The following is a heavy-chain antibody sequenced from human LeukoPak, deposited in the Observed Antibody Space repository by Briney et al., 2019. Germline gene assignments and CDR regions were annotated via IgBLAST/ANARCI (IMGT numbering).Heavy chain of an antibody. D-gene: IGHD6-19*01. Sequence: PSETLSLTCTVSGGSISSYYWSWIRQPPGKGLEWIGYIYYSGSTNYNPSLKSRVTISVDTSKNQFSLKLSSVTAADTAVYYCARADLTIAVAGGHFDYWGQGTLVTVSS. CDR3: ARADLTIAVAGGHFDY. J-gene: IGHJ4*02. CDR2: IYYSGST. CDR1: GGSISSYY. V-gene: IGHV4-59*01.